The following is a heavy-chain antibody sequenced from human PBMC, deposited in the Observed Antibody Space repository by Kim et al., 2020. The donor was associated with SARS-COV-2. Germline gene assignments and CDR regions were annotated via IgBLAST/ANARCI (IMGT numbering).Heavy chain of an antibody. CDR3: ARVSLGSSSWYYFDY. V-gene: IGHV3-11*05. J-gene: IGHJ4*02. CDR2: ISSSIDYT. CDR1: GFTFSDYY. D-gene: IGHD6-13*01. Sequence: GGSLRLSCAASGFTFSDYYMSWIRQAPGKGLEWVSYISSSIDYTNYADSLKGRFTISRDNAKNSLYLQMNSLRADDTAVYYCARVSLGSSSWYYFDYWGQGTLATVSS.